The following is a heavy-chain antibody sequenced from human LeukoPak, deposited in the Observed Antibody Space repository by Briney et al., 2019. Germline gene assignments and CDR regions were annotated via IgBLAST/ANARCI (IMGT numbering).Heavy chain of an antibody. CDR2: ISSCSSTI. CDR1: GFTFSRYS. V-gene: IGHV3-48*01. J-gene: IGHJ4*02. CDR3: GRDSPPDY. Sequence: TGGSLRLSCAASGFTFSRYSMNWVRQAPGKGLEWVSYISSCSSTIYYADSVKGRFTISRDNAKNSLYLQMDSLRAEDTAVYFCGRDSPPDYWGQGTLVTVSS.